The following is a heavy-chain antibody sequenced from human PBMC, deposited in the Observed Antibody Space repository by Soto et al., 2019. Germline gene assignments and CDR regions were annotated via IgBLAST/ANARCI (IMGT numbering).Heavy chain of an antibody. Sequence: SETLSLTCSISGGSIGSYYWGWIRQAPGEGLEWIGYIYFSGATTYNPSLQSRVLISIDTSRNQFSLKLNSVTAADTAIYYCKRDLMIGHGGCGQSKFGGQGTRVTVSA. CDR3: KRDLMIGHGGCGQSKF. CDR2: IYFSGAT. D-gene: IGHD3-22*01. CDR1: GGSIGSYY. J-gene: IGHJ4*01. V-gene: IGHV4-59*01.